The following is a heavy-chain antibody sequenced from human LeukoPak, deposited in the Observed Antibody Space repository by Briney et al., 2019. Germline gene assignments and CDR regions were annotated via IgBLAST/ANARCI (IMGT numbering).Heavy chain of an antibody. J-gene: IGHJ4*02. CDR1: GFTFSSYA. CDR3: ARYSEKELRFLEWGYFDY. CDR2: ISSNGGST. V-gene: IGHV3-64*01. Sequence: GGSLRLSCAASGFTFSSYAMHWVRQAPGKGLEYVSAISSNGGSTYYANSVKGRFTISRDNSKNTLYLQVGSLRAEDMAVYYCARYSEKELRFLEWGYFDYWGQGTLVTVSS. D-gene: IGHD3-3*01.